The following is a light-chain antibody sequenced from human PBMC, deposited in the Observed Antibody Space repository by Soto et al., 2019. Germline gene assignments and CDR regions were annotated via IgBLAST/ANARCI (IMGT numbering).Light chain of an antibody. V-gene: IGKV1-39*01. CDR2: AAS. J-gene: IGKJ3*01. Sequence: DIQMTQSPSSLSASVGDRVTITCRASQGVISYLNWYQQKPGRAPKLLIFAASSLQSGVPSRFSGSGSGTDFTLTISRLQPEDFATYYCLQTYSTPLTFGPGTKVDIK. CDR3: LQTYSTPLT. CDR1: QGVISY.